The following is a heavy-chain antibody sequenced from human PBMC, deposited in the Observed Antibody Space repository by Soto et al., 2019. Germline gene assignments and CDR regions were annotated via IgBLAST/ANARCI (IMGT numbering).Heavy chain of an antibody. D-gene: IGHD4-17*01. Sequence: ASVKVSCKVSGYTLTELSMHWVRRAPGKGLEWMGGFDPEDGETIYAQKFQGRVNMTEDTSTYTANMEPSSLRSEDTAVYYSATASSTTVTTGGVDYWGQGTLVTVSS. CDR3: ATASSTTVTTGGVDY. CDR2: FDPEDGET. V-gene: IGHV1-24*01. J-gene: IGHJ4*02. CDR1: GYTLTELS.